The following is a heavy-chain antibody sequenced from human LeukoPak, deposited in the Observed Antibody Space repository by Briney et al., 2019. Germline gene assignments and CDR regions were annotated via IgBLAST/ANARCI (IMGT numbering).Heavy chain of an antibody. CDR1: GFTFSNYG. CDR2: ISYDGGNK. CDR3: AKDPRRYSRTGGYFDY. V-gene: IGHV3-30*18. Sequence: PGGSLRLSCAASGFTFSNYGMHWVRQAPGKGLEGVAFISYDGGNKYYADSVKGRFTISRDNSKNTLYLQMNSLRAEDTAVYYCAKDPRRYSRTGGYFDYWGQGTLVTVSS. D-gene: IGHD6-13*01. J-gene: IGHJ4*02.